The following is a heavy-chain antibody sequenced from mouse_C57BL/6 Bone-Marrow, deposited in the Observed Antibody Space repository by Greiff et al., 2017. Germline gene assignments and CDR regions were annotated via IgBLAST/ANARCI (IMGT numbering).Heavy chain of an antibody. J-gene: IGHJ2*01. CDR2: IYPGDGDT. CDR3: ATTAQAACGCFAY. Sequence: QVQLKQSGPGLVKPGASVKISCTASGYSFTSSWMNWVKQRPGKGLEWIGMIYPGDGDTNYNGKLKGKATLTADTSSSTAYMQLSSLTSEDAAVYVCATTAQAACGCFAYWGQGTTLTVSS. V-gene: IGHV1-82*01. D-gene: IGHD3-2*02. CDR1: GYSFTSSW.